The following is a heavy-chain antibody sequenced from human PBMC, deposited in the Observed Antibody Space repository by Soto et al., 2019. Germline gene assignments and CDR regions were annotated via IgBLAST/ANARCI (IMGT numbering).Heavy chain of an antibody. V-gene: IGHV3-73*01. CDR1: GFTLSDSA. CDR2: IGSKGNNYAT. Sequence: EVQLVESGGGLVQPGGSLKLSCAASGFTLSDSAIHWVRQASGKGLEWVGRIGSKGNNYATTHGASLKGRFTISRDDSKNMAYLQMNSLNTDDAAVYYCSRQASDFWSGKPQYYMDVWGKGTTVTVSS. J-gene: IGHJ6*03. D-gene: IGHD3-3*01. CDR3: SRQASDFWSGKPQYYMDV.